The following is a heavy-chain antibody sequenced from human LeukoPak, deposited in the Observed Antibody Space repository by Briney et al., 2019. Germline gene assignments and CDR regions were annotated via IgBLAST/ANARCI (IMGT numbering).Heavy chain of an antibody. V-gene: IGHV3-30*02. CDR2: MRNDGSQI. J-gene: IGHJ3*01. CDR3: AKDIGRRIFGVAYDAFHV. D-gene: IGHD3-3*01. Sequence: GGSLRLSCAASGFTFSSYSINWVRQDPGKGLEWVASMRNDGSQIYYADSVKGRFTISRDNSKNTLYLQMNSLRVEDTAIYYCAKDIGRRIFGVAYDAFHVWGQGTMVTVSS. CDR1: GFTFSSYS.